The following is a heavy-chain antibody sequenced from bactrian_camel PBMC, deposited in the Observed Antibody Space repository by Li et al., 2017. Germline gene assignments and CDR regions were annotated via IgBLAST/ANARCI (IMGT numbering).Heavy chain of an antibody. J-gene: IGHJ4*01. Sequence: HVQLVESGGGLVQPGGSLRLSCAASGFTFSNLGLAWFRQAPRKEREGVAAIDSDGRTSVADSVKGRFTISQDGAKNTLDLQMNNLKPEDTATYYCAAQRAIDDCRYEYNYWGKGTQVTVS. CDR1: GFTFSNLG. V-gene: IGHV3S53*01. CDR2: IDSDGRT. D-gene: IGHD4*01. CDR3: AAQRAIDDCRYEYNY.